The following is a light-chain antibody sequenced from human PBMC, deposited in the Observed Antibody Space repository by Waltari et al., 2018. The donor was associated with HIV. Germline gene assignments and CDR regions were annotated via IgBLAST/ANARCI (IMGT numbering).Light chain of an antibody. CDR1: SSDVGGYNF. Sequence: QSALTQPRSVSGSPGQSVTLPCTGTSSDVGGYNFLFWYQQYPGKAPKLMIYDVTKRPSGVPDRFFGSKSGNTASLTISGLQAEDEADYYCCSHAGTYTGWLFGGGTKLTVL. V-gene: IGLV2-11*01. J-gene: IGLJ3*02. CDR2: DVT. CDR3: CSHAGTYTGWL.